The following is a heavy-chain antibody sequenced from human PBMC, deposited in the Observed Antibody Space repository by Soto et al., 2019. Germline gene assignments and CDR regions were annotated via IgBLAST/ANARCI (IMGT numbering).Heavy chain of an antibody. J-gene: IGHJ6*02. CDR2: IHHSGAT. CDR1: GDSITGDNW. V-gene: IGHV4-4*02. CDR3: ATQGFYRMGV. Sequence: QVQLQESGPGLVQPSGTLSLTCAVSGDSITGDNWWSCVRQPPGKGLEWIGEIHHSGATNYNPSLKSRVTISVDKSKNQFSLKLNSVTAADTAMFYCATQGFYRMGVWGRGTTVTVSS.